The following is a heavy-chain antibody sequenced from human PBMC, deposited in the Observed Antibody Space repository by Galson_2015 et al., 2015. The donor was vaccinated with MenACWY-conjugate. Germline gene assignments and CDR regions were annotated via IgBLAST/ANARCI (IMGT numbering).Heavy chain of an antibody. D-gene: IGHD6-13*01. CDR2: IYPGDSDT. V-gene: IGHV5-51*01. CDR1: GYSFTNCW. CDR3: ARPASGHSSSCDY. Sequence: QSGAEVKKPGESLKISCQGSGYSFTNCWIGWVRQMPGKGLEWMGIIYPGDSDTRYSPSFQGQVTISADQSISTAYLQWSSLKASDSAMYYCARPASGHSSSCDYWGQGTLVTVSA. J-gene: IGHJ4*02.